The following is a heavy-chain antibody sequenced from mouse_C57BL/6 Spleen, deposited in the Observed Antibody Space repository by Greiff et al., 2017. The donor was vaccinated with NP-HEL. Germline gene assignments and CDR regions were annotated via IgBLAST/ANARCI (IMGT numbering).Heavy chain of an antibody. Sequence: QVQLKESGPGLVAPSQSLSITCTVSGFSLTSYGVHWVRQPPGKGLEWLVVIWSDGSTTYNSALKSRLSISKDNSKSQVFLKMNSLQTDDTAMYYCARHAYGYDDGGYAMDYWGQGTSVTVSS. CDR3: ARHAYGYDDGGYAMDY. CDR1: GFSLTSYG. D-gene: IGHD2-2*01. J-gene: IGHJ4*01. CDR2: IWSDGST. V-gene: IGHV2-6-1*01.